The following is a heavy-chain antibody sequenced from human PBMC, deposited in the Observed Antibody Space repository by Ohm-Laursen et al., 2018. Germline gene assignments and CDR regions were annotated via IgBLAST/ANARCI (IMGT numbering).Heavy chain of an antibody. J-gene: IGHJ4*02. Sequence: ASVKVSCKASGYSFTGYYMHWVRQAPGQGLEWMGWINPNSGGTNYAQKFQGRVTMTRDTSISTVYMELSRLTSDDTAVYYCARSGSSWYFYVDYWGRGALVTVSS. D-gene: IGHD6-13*01. V-gene: IGHV1-2*02. CDR3: ARSGSSWYFYVDY. CDR1: GYSFTGYY. CDR2: INPNSGGT.